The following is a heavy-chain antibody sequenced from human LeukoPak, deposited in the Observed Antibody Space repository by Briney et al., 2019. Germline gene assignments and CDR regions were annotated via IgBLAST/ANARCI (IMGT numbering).Heavy chain of an antibody. CDR2: MNPNSGNT. D-gene: IGHD6-13*01. J-gene: IGHJ4*02. Sequence: ASVKVSCKASGYTFTSYGISWVRQATGQGLEWMGWMNPNSGNTGYAQKFQGRVTITRNTSISTAYMELSSLRSEDTAVYYCARHSSSHYDYWGQGTLVTVSS. V-gene: IGHV1-8*03. CDR1: GYTFTSYG. CDR3: ARHSSSHYDY.